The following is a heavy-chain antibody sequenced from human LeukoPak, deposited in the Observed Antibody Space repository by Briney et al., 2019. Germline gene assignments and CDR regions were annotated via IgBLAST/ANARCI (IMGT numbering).Heavy chain of an antibody. J-gene: IGHJ2*01. V-gene: IGHV4-34*01. CDR2: INHSGST. D-gene: IGHD1-1*01. CDR1: GGSFSGYY. CDR3: ARQRGGGYWYFDL. Sequence: PSETLSLTCAVYGGSFSGYYWSWIRQPPGKGLEWIGEINHSGSTYYNPSLKSRVTISVDTSKNLFSLKLTSVTAADTAVYYCARQRGGGYWYFDLWGRGTLVAVSS.